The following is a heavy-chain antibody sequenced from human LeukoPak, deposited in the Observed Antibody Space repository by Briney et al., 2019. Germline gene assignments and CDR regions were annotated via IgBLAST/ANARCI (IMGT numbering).Heavy chain of an antibody. V-gene: IGHV4-39*01. CDR2: IYYSGST. J-gene: IGHJ4*02. D-gene: IGHD3-16*01. CDR1: GGSISSSNYY. CDR3: ARQGKDYVWGSYRSFDY. Sequence: SETLSLTCTVSGGSISSSNYYWGWIRQPPGKGLEWIGSIYYSGSTYYNPSLKSRVTISVDTSKNQFSLKLSSVTAADTAVYYCARQGKDYVWGSYRSFDYWGQGTLVTVSS.